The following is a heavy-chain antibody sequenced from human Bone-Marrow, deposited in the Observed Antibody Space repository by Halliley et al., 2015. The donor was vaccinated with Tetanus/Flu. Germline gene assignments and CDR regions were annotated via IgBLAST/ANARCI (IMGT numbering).Heavy chain of an antibody. CDR2: SK. CDR3: ARAEYCSSASCLETHHSSYGMDV. J-gene: IGHJ6*02. D-gene: IGHD2-2*01. V-gene: IGHV3-64*01. Sequence: SKYYANSVKGRFTSSRDNSRNTLYLQRGSLRAEDTAVYYCARAEYCSSASCLETHHSSYGMDVWGQGTTVTVSS.